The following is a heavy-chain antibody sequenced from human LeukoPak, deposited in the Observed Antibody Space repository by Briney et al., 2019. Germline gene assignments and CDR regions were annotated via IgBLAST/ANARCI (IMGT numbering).Heavy chain of an antibody. Sequence: GASVKVSCKASGYTFTGYYMHWVRQAPGQGLEWMGWINPNSGGTNYAQKFQDRVTMTRDTSISTAYMELSRLRSDDTAVYYCARDPGATSSYYFDYRGQGTLVTVSS. V-gene: IGHV1-2*02. D-gene: IGHD1-26*01. CDR3: ARDPGATSSYYFDY. CDR2: INPNSGGT. CDR1: GYTFTGYY. J-gene: IGHJ4*02.